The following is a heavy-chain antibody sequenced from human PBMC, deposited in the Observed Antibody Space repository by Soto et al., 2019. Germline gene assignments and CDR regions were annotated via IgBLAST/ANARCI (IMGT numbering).Heavy chain of an antibody. J-gene: IGHJ5*02. CDR1: GYTFTSYG. V-gene: IGHV1-18*01. CDR3: ARVGIVVVVAALYDFGNWFDP. CDR2: ISGYNGDT. Sequence: QVQLVQSGAEVKNPGASVRVSCKASGYTFTSYGITWVRQAPGQGLEWMGWISGYNGDTKYAQKFQGRVTMTTDTFKSTAYMELMSLRSDDSAVYYCARVGIVVVVAALYDFGNWFDPWGQGTLVTVSS. D-gene: IGHD2-15*01.